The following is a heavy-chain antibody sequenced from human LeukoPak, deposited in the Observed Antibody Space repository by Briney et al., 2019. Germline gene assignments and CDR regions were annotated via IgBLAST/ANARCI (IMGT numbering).Heavy chain of an antibody. V-gene: IGHV4-59*01. CDR3: ARDRTTLTTYYMDV. CDR2: IYYSGST. J-gene: IGHJ6*03. CDR1: GGSIISYY. Sequence: PSETLSLTCTVSGGSIISYYWSWIRQPPGKGLEWIGYIYYSGSTNYNPSLKSRVTISVDTSKNQFSLKLSSVTAADTAVYYCARDRTTLTTYYMDVWGKGTTVTVSS. D-gene: IGHD1-14*01.